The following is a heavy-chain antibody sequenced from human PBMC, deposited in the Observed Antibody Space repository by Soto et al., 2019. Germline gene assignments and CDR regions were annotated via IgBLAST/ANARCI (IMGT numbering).Heavy chain of an antibody. CDR3: AKDPDLFGGHMFWYYFDF. V-gene: IGHV3-23*01. J-gene: IGHJ4*02. D-gene: IGHD3-3*01. Sequence: GGSLRLSCAASGFTFSSYAMSWVRQAPGKGLEWVSAISGSGGSTYYADSVKGRFTISRDNSKNTLYLQMNSLRAEDTAVYYCAKDPDLFGGHMFWYYFDFWGQGTLVTVSS. CDR2: ISGSGGST. CDR1: GFTFSSYA.